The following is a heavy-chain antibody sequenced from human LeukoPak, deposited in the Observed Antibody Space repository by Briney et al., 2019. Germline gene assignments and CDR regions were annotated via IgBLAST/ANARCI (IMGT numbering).Heavy chain of an antibody. J-gene: IGHJ4*02. CDR2: IKSKTDGGKT. V-gene: IGHV3-15*01. CDR3: STVSPYYGSGTTSPDS. D-gene: IGHD3-10*01. CDR1: GFPFSNAW. Sequence: GSLRLSCAASGFPFSNAWMSWVRQAPGKGLEWVGRIKSKTDGGKTDYAAPVQGRFSISRDDSENTLYLQMNGLNTEDTAVYYCSTVSPYYGSGTTSPDSWGQGTLVVVSS.